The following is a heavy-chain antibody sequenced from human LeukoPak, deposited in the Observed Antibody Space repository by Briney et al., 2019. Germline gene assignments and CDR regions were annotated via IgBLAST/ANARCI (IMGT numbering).Heavy chain of an antibody. CDR2: IYYSGNT. CDR3: ARNGGNSDYDY. CDR1: GGSISSYY. Sequence: SETLSLTCTVSGGSISSYYWGWIRQPPGRGLEWIGYIYYSGNTNYNPSLESRVTISVDTSKNQFSLKLSSVTAADTAVYYCARNGGNSDYDYWGQGTLVTVSA. D-gene: IGHD4-23*01. V-gene: IGHV4-59*12. J-gene: IGHJ4*02.